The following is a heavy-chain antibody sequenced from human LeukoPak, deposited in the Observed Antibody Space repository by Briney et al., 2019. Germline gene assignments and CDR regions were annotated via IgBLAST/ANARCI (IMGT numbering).Heavy chain of an antibody. J-gene: IGHJ4*02. CDR1: GGSISSYY. D-gene: IGHD2-21*01. V-gene: IGHV4-59*08. Sequence: ASETLSLTCTVSGGSISSYYWSWIRQPPGKGLECIGYIYNSGSTNYNPSLKSRVSISVDTSKNQFSLKLNSVTAADTAAYYCARHSGLGVVSPYSDYWGQGIVVTVSS. CDR3: ARHSGLGVVSPYSDY. CDR2: IYNSGST.